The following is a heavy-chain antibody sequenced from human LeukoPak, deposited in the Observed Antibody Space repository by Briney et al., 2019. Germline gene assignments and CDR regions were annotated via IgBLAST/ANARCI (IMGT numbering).Heavy chain of an antibody. CDR1: GGSISSYY. CDR2: IYYSGST. V-gene: IGHV4-59*01. Sequence: PSETLSLTCTVPGGSISSYYWSWIRQPPGKGLEWIGYIYYSGSTNYNPSLKSRVTISVDTSKNQFSLKLSSVTAADTAVYYCARAVAGRTGYFDYWGQGTLVTVSS. D-gene: IGHD3-10*01. J-gene: IGHJ4*02. CDR3: ARAVAGRTGYFDY.